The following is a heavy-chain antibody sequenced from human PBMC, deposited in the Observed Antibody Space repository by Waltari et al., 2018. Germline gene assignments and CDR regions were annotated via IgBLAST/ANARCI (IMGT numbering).Heavy chain of an antibody. V-gene: IGHV1-18*04. D-gene: IGHD1-20*01. J-gene: IGHJ4*02. CDR3: ATDNLNAFHN. CDR2: VSPLNGKT. Sequence: QVQLLQSGAEVKEPGASVKVSCRASGYSFTSVGISWVRLAPGQGLEWVGWVSPLNGKTNYAQNVQDRVTMTTDTSTSTAYMELRSLRVDDTAVYFCATDNLNAFHNWGQGTLVTVSS. CDR1: GYSFTSVG.